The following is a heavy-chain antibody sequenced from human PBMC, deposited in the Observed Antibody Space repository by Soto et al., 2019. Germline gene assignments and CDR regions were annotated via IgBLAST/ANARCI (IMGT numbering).Heavy chain of an antibody. V-gene: IGHV4-30-4*01. Sequence: PSETLSLTCTVSGGSISSDNFFWSWIRQPPGEGLEWIGYIYYRGSTYYNPSLESRLTLLAHTSKNQFSLKLRSVAAADTAVYYCARVAIACPSSSCYNHYYYSLDVWGQGTTVTVSS. CDR1: GGSISSDNFF. J-gene: IGHJ6*02. CDR2: IYYRGST. CDR3: ARVAIACPSSSCYNHYYYSLDV. D-gene: IGHD2-2*02.